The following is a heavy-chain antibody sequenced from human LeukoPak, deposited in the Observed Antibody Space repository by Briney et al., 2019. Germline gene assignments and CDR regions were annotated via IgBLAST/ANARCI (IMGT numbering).Heavy chain of an antibody. J-gene: IGHJ4*02. CDR2: ISYDGRNK. CDR1: GFTFSSYV. CDR3: ARDGPLITIFGYFDY. V-gene: IGHV3-30*04. Sequence: GRSLRLSCAASGFTFSSYVMHWVRQAPGKGLEWVAVISYDGRNKYYADSVKGRFTISRDNSKNTLYLQMNSLRAEDTALYYCARDGPLITIFGYFDYWGQGTLVSVSS. D-gene: IGHD3-3*01.